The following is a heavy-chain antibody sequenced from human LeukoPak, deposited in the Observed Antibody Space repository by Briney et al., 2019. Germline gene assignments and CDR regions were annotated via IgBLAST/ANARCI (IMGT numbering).Heavy chain of an antibody. CDR3: VKDTGDFCSGGSCYDHYYFGMDV. V-gene: IGHV3-9*01. J-gene: IGHJ6*02. Sequence: GGSLRLSCAASGFTFDDFAMHWVRQTPGKGLEWVSGVTWDSGTIAYADSVKGRFTISRDNARNSLYLQMDSLRAEDTALYYCVKDTGDFCSGGSCYDHYYFGMDVWGPGTTVTVSS. D-gene: IGHD2-15*01. CDR2: VTWDSGTI. CDR1: GFTFDDFA.